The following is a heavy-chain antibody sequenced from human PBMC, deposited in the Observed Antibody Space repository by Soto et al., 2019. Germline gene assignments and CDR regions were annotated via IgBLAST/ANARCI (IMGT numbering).Heavy chain of an antibody. Sequence: EVQLVESGGGLVQPGGSLRLSCAASGFTFSSYAMHWVRQAPGKGLEYVSAISSNGGSTYYVNSVKGRFTISRDNSKNTLYLQMGSLRAEDMAVYYCARDYDFWSGYNYGMDVWGQGTTVTVSS. CDR1: GFTFSSYA. D-gene: IGHD3-3*01. J-gene: IGHJ6*02. CDR3: ARDYDFWSGYNYGMDV. V-gene: IGHV3-64*01. CDR2: ISSNGGST.